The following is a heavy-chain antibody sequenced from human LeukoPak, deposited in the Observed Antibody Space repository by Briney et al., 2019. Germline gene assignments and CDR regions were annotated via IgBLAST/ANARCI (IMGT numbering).Heavy chain of an antibody. V-gene: IGHV3-48*04. D-gene: IGHD3-22*01. J-gene: IGHJ4*02. CDR2: ISSSSGTI. Sequence: PGGSLRLSCAASGFTFDTHSMNWVRQAPGKGLEWVSYISSSSGTIYYADSVKGRFTISRDSAKNSLYLQMNSLRAEDTAVYYCARGLPDTSGYYYALKYWGQGTLVTVSS. CDR3: ARGLPDTSGYYYALKY. CDR1: GFTFDTHS.